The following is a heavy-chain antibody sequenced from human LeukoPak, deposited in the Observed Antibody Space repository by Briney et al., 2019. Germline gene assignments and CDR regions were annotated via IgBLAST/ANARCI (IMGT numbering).Heavy chain of an antibody. CDR1: GFSFSSYW. CDR2: INNDGSGT. J-gene: IGHJ5*02. V-gene: IGHV3-74*01. CDR3: VRGGESTWS. D-gene: IGHD2-15*01. Sequence: GGSLRLSCAASGFSFSSYWMHWVRQAPGKGPVWVSRINNDGSGTTYADSVKGRFTISRDDAKNTLYLQMNSLRAEDTAVYYCVRGGESTWSWGQGTLVTVSS.